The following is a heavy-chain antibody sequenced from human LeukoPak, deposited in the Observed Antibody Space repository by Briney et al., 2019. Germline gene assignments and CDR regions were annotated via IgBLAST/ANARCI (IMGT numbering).Heavy chain of an antibody. CDR3: ARAWLELRLLDAFDI. D-gene: IGHD1-7*01. Sequence: KPSETLSLTCAVYGGSFSGYYWSWIRQPPGKGLEWIGEINHGGSTNYNPSLKSRVTISVDTSKNQFSLKLSSVTAADTAVYYCARAWLELRLLDAFDIWGQGTMVTVSS. CDR2: INHGGST. CDR1: GGSFSGYY. V-gene: IGHV4-34*01. J-gene: IGHJ3*02.